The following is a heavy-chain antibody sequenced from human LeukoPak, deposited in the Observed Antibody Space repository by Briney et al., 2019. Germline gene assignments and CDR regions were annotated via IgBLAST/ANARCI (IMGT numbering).Heavy chain of an antibody. D-gene: IGHD3-10*02. Sequence: GGSLRLSCAASGFTFSDYVMSWVRQAPGKGLEWVTRISGSGGSTYYTDSVKGRFTISRDNSKNTLYLQMNSLRAEDTAVYYCAKFMSGDPDYFDYWGQGIPVTVSS. CDR1: GFTFSDYV. CDR3: AKFMSGDPDYFDY. V-gene: IGHV3-23*01. CDR2: ISGSGGST. J-gene: IGHJ4*02.